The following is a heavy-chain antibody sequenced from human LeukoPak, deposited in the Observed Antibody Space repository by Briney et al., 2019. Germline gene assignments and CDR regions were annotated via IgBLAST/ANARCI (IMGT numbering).Heavy chain of an antibody. V-gene: IGHV1-18*01. D-gene: IGHD3-22*01. CDR3: AREPHGRYYDSSGPQRVFDY. CDR2: ISAYNGNT. CDR1: GYTFTSYG. J-gene: IGHJ4*02. Sequence: AASVKVSCKAPGYTFTSYGISWVRRAPGQGLEWMGWISAYNGNTNYAQKLQGRVTMTTDTSTSTAYMELRSLRSDDTAVYYCAREPHGRYYDSSGPQRVFDYWGQGTLVTVSS.